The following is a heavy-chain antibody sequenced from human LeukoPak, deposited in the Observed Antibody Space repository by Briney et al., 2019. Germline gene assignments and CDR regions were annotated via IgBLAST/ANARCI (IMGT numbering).Heavy chain of an antibody. CDR3: ARVYGSGKGGMDV. V-gene: IGHV3-33*01. CDR2: IWYDGSNK. D-gene: IGHD3-10*01. CDR1: GFTFSSYG. Sequence: GGSLRLSCAASGFTFSSYGMHWVRQAPGKGLEWVAVIWYDGSNKYYADSVKGRFTISRDNSKNTLYLQMNSLRAEDTAVYYCARVYGSGKGGMDVWGQGTTVTVSS. J-gene: IGHJ6*02.